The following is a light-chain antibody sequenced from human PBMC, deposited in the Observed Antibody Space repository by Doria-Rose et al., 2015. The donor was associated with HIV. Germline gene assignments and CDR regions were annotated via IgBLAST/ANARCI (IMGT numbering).Light chain of an antibody. J-gene: IGKJ5*01. CDR3: HQYNNWPT. CDR1: QSVSTD. Sequence: TQSPETLSVSPGESATLSCRASQSVSTDLAWYQHKPGQAPQLLIWGASTRATGIPARFSGSGSGTESTLTISSLQSEDFAIYFCHQYNNWPTFGQGTRLDIK. CDR2: GAS. V-gene: IGKV3-15*01.